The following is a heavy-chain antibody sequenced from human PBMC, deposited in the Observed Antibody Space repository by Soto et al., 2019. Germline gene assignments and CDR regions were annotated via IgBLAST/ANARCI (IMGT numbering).Heavy chain of an antibody. CDR2: INAGNGNT. J-gene: IGHJ6*02. V-gene: IGHV1-3*01. D-gene: IGHD2-2*01. Sequence: ASVKVSCKASGYTFTSYAMHWVRQAPGQRLEWMGWINAGNGNTKYSQKFQGRVTITRDTSASTAYMELSSLRSEDTAVYYCASYCSSTSCYSYGMDVWGQGTTVTVSS. CDR3: ASYCSSTSCYSYGMDV. CDR1: GYTFTSYA.